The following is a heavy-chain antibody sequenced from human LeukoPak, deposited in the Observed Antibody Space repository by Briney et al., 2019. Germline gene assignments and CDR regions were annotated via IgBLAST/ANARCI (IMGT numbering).Heavy chain of an antibody. CDR3: AGLGYCTNGVCWGNWFDP. Sequence: PSETLSLTCTVSGGSISSYYWSWIRQPAGKGLEWIGRIYTSGVTNYSPSLKSRVTISVDQSKNQFSLNLSSVTAADTAVYYCAGLGYCTNGVCWGNWFDPWGQGTLVTVSS. V-gene: IGHV4-4*07. CDR2: IYTSGVT. D-gene: IGHD2-8*01. J-gene: IGHJ5*02. CDR1: GGSISSYY.